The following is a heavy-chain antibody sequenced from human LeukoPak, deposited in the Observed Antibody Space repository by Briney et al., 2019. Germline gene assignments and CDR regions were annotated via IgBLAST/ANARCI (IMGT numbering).Heavy chain of an antibody. CDR2: IHPYRGVT. CDR1: GYTFTAYY. Sequence: GASVKVSCKASGYTFTAYYLHWVRQTPRQGLEWMGYIHPYRGVTNYAHKFHGRVTLTRDTSINTAYMELSSLRSDDTAVYYCASVGARGYDFDYWGQGTLVTVSS. J-gene: IGHJ4*02. CDR3: ASVGARGYDFDY. D-gene: IGHD3-10*01. V-gene: IGHV1-2*07.